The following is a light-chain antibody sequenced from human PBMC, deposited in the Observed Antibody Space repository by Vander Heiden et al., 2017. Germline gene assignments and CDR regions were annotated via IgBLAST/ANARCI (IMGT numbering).Light chain of an antibody. Sequence: VLTQPPLASGTPGQRVTISCSGSSSNIGSNSVNWYRQLPGTAPILLIYSNNQRPSGVPDRFSGSKSSTSASLAISGLQSEDEADYYCAAWDDSLNGPVFGGGTKLTAL. J-gene: IGLJ2*01. CDR1: SSNIGSNS. V-gene: IGLV1-44*01. CDR3: AAWDDSLNGPV. CDR2: SNN.